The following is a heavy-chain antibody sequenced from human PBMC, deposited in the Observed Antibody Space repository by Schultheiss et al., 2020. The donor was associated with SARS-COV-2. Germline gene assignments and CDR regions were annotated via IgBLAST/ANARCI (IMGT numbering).Heavy chain of an antibody. V-gene: IGHV4-39*07. Sequence: SETLSLTCTVSGGSISSGGYYWSWIRQPPGKGLEWIECITNSGYTFYNPSLKSRVTMSLDTSKNQFSLKLSSVTAADTAVYYCARGSTILKYWGQGTLVTVSS. D-gene: IGHD6-13*01. CDR3: ARGSTILKY. CDR2: ITNSGYT. CDR1: GGSISSGGYY. J-gene: IGHJ4*02.